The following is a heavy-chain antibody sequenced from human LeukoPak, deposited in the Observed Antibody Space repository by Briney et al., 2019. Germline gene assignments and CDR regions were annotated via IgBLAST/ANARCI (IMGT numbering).Heavy chain of an antibody. CDR3: ARGGIAAAGSNWFDP. D-gene: IGHD6-13*01. Sequence: SETLSLTCAVYGGSFSGYYWSWIRQPPGKGPEWIGEINHSGSTNYNPSLKSRVTISVDTSKNQFSLKLSSVTAADTAVYYCARGGIAAAGSNWFDPWGQGTLVTVSS. J-gene: IGHJ5*02. CDR2: INHSGST. CDR1: GGSFSGYY. V-gene: IGHV4-34*01.